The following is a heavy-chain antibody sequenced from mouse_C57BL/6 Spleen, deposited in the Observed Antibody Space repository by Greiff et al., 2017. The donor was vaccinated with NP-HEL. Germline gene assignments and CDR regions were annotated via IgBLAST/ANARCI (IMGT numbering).Heavy chain of an antibody. J-gene: IGHJ4*01. Sequence: EVQVVESGGGLVKPGGSLKLSCAASGFTFSSYAMSWVRQTPEKRLEWVATISDGGSYTYYPDNVKGRFTISRDNAKNNLYLQMSHLKSEDTAMYYCARRGDGHAMDYWGQGTSVTVSS. CDR1: GFTFSSYA. CDR3: ARRGDGHAMDY. V-gene: IGHV5-4*01. D-gene: IGHD2-3*01. CDR2: ISDGGSYT.